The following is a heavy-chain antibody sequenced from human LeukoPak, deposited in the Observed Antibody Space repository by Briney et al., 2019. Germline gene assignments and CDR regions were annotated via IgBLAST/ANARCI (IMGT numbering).Heavy chain of an antibody. J-gene: IGHJ4*02. D-gene: IGHD1-7*01. CDR3: ARAPTNWNYPRIYFDY. CDR1: GYTFTSYA. CDR2: INAGNGNT. V-gene: IGHV1-3*01. Sequence: ASVKVSCKASGYTFTSYAMHWVRQAPGQRLEWMGWINAGNGNTKYSQKFQGRVTITRDTSASTAYMELSSLRSEDTAVYYCARAPTNWNYPRIYFDYWGQGTLVTASS.